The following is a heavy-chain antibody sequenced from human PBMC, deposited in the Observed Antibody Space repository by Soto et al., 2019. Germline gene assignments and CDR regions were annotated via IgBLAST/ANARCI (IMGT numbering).Heavy chain of an antibody. CDR1: GGSISSYY. Sequence: SETLSLMCTVSGGSISSYYWNWIRQPPGKGLEWIGYVYYSGSTNYNPSLKSRVTISVDTSKKQFSLKLNSVTAADTAVYYCARRDLKYYYMDVWGKGTTVTVSS. J-gene: IGHJ6*03. CDR2: VYYSGST. V-gene: IGHV4-59*08. CDR3: ARRDLKYYYMDV. D-gene: IGHD3-3*01.